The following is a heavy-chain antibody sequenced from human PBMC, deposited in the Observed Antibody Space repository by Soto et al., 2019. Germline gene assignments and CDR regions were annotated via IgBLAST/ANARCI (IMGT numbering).Heavy chain of an antibody. D-gene: IGHD3-16*02. Sequence: SETLSLTCTVSGGSISSYYWSWIRQPPGKGLEWIGYIYYSGSTNYNPSLKSRVTISVDTSRNQFSLKLSSVTAADTAVYYCARGRVSYDYIWGSYRYEYHMDVWGKGTTVTVSS. J-gene: IGHJ6*03. CDR3: ARGRVSYDYIWGSYRYEYHMDV. CDR2: IYYSGST. V-gene: IGHV4-59*12. CDR1: GGSISSYY.